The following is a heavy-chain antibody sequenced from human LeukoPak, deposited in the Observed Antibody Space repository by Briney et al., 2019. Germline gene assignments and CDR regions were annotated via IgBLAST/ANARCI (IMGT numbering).Heavy chain of an antibody. CDR3: ARDQPPPYSYGTRDAFDI. V-gene: IGHV1-69*04. J-gene: IGHJ3*02. CDR1: GGTFSSYA. Sequence: SVKVSCKASGGTFSSYAISWVRQAPGQGLEWMGRIIPIFSIGDYAQKFQGRVTITVDKSTSTAYMELSSLRSEDTAVYYCARDQPPPYSYGTRDAFDIWGQGTMVTVSS. CDR2: IIPIFSIG. D-gene: IGHD5-18*01.